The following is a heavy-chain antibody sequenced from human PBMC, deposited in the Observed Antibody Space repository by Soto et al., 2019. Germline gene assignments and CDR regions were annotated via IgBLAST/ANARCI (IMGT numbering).Heavy chain of an antibody. D-gene: IGHD2-21*02. CDR1: RYTFSSYA. V-gene: IGHV1-3*01. CDR3: ARMCSHTDCLCDAFDL. Sequence: GASVKVSCKASRYTFSSYAIHWVRQAPGQGLEWMGWINAGNGNTKYEQKYQARVTITRDTSTNTAYMELNSLRYDDTAVYYCARMCSHTDCLCDAFDLWGQGTMVTVSS. CDR2: INAGNGNT. J-gene: IGHJ3*01.